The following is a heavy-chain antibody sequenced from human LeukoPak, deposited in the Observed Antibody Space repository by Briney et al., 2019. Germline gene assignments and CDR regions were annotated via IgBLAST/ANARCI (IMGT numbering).Heavy chain of an antibody. CDR2: INPNSGGT. CDR3: AKLGLAEGGYYFEY. CDR1: GYTFTGYY. J-gene: IGHJ4*02. V-gene: IGHV1-2*02. Sequence: ASVKVSCKASGYTFTGYYMHWVRQAPGQGLEWMGWINPNSGGTNYAQKFQGRVTMTRDTSISTAYMELSRLRSGDTAVYYCAKLGLAEGGYYFEYWGQGTMVTVSS. D-gene: IGHD3-16*01.